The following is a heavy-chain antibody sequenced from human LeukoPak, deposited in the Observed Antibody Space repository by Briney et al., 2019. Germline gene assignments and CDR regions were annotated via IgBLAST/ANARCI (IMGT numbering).Heavy chain of an antibody. Sequence: SETLSLTCTVSGGSISSSSYYWGWIRQPPGKGLEWIGSIYYSGSTYYNPSLKSRVTISVDTSKNQFSLRLSSVTAADTAVYYCARPSSGPYIWFDPWGQGTLVTVSS. V-gene: IGHV4-39*01. J-gene: IGHJ5*02. D-gene: IGHD6-19*01. CDR1: GGSISSSSYY. CDR3: ARPSSGPYIWFDP. CDR2: IYYSGST.